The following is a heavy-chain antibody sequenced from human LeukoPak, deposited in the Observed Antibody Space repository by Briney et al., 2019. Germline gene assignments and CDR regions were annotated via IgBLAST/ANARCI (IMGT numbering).Heavy chain of an antibody. CDR3: ARVPAASYFDY. D-gene: IGHD2-2*01. Sequence: GGSLRLSCAASGFTVSSNYMSWVRQAPGKGLEWVSVLYSGGNTYYADSVKGRFTISRDNSKNTLYLQMNSLRAEDTAVYYCARVPAASYFDYWGQGTLVTVSS. V-gene: IGHV3-66*01. CDR2: LYSGGNT. J-gene: IGHJ4*02. CDR1: GFTVSSNY.